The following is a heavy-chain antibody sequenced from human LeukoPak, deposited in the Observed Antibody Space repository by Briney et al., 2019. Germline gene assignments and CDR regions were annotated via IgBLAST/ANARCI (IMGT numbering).Heavy chain of an antibody. J-gene: IGHJ3*02. CDR2: ISWNSGSI. V-gene: IGHV3-9*01. D-gene: IGHD4-17*01. Sequence: PGGSLRLSCAASGFTFDDYAMHWLRQAPGKGLEWVSGISWNSGSIGYADSVKGRFTISRDNAKNSLYLQMNSLRAEDTALYYCAKDSFSSATVEGGAFDIWGQGTMVTVSS. CDR1: GFTFDDYA. CDR3: AKDSFSSATVEGGAFDI.